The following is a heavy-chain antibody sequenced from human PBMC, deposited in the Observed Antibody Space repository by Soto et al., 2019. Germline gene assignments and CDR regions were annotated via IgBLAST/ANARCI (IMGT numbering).Heavy chain of an antibody. J-gene: IGHJ6*02. V-gene: IGHV1-69*13. Sequence: ASVKVSCKASGGTFSSYAISWVRQAPGQGLEWMGGIIPIFGTANYAQKFQGRVTITADESTSTAYMELSSLRSEDTVVYYCARVGYSSSSDLYYYYYGMDVWGQGTTVTVS. CDR3: ARVGYSSSSDLYYYYYGMDV. D-gene: IGHD6-6*01. CDR1: GGTFSSYA. CDR2: IIPIFGTA.